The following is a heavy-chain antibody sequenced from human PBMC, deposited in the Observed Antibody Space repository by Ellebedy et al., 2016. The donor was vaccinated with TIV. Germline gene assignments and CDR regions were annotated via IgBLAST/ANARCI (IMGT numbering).Heavy chain of an antibody. Sequence: ASVKVSXKASGYTFTSYYMHWVRQAPGQGLEWMGIINPSGGSTSYAQKFQGRVTMTRDTSTSTVYMELSSLRSEDTAVYYCARDRGSYGTAPYNWFDPWGQGTLVTVSS. CDR2: INPSGGST. D-gene: IGHD1-26*01. J-gene: IGHJ5*02. CDR1: GYTFTSYY. V-gene: IGHV1-46*01. CDR3: ARDRGSYGTAPYNWFDP.